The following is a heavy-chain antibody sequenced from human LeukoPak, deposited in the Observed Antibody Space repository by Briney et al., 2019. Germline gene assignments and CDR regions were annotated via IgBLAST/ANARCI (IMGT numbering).Heavy chain of an antibody. CDR3: AKDHGSSWYFWFDP. CDR1: GFTFSSYE. V-gene: IGHV3-48*03. D-gene: IGHD6-13*01. Sequence: GGSLRLSCAASGFTFSSYEMNWVRQAPGKGLEWVSYISSSGSTIYYADSVKGRFTISRDNSKNTLYLQMNSLRAEDTAVYYCAKDHGSSWYFWFDPWGQGTLVTVSS. CDR2: ISSSGSTI. J-gene: IGHJ5*02.